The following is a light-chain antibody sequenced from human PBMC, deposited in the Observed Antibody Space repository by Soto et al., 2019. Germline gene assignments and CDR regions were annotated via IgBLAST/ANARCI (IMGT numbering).Light chain of an antibody. CDR2: DVS. Sequence: QPALTQPASVSGSPGQSITISCTGTSSDVGGYNYVSWYQHHPGKAPKLMIFDVSNRPSGVSNRFSGSKSGNTASLTISGLQPEDEADYYCSSYTTSNTRQIVFGTGTKVPVL. J-gene: IGLJ1*01. CDR3: SSYTTSNTRQIV. V-gene: IGLV2-14*03. CDR1: SSDVGGYNY.